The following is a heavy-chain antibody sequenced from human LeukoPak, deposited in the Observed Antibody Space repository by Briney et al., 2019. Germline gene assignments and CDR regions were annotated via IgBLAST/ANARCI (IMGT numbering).Heavy chain of an antibody. CDR2: IRSKANSYAT. V-gene: IGHV3-73*01. D-gene: IGHD2-2*01. CDR1: GFTFSGSA. Sequence: GGSLRLSCAASGFTFSGSAMHWVRQASGQGLEWVGRIRSKANSYATAYAASVKGRFTISRDDSKNTAYLQMNSLKTEDTAVYYCTRGDYCSSTSCYSYNWFDPWGQGTLVTVSS. CDR3: TRGDYCSSTSCYSYNWFDP. J-gene: IGHJ5*02.